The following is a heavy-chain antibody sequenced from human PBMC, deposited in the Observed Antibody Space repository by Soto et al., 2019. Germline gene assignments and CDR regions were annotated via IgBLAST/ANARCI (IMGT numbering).Heavy chain of an antibody. CDR1: GFIVSSNY. CDR3: VRGRYGSEIH. CDR2: LYNGGAT. V-gene: IGHV3-53*04. D-gene: IGHD3-10*01. Sequence: EVRLVESGGGLVQPGGSLRLACAASGFIVSSNYMTCVRQAPGKGLEWVSLLYNGGATHYAASVKGRFTISSHSSQHTMFLQMNSLRTDDTATYYCVRGRYGSEIHWGQGTKVTVSS. J-gene: IGHJ4*02.